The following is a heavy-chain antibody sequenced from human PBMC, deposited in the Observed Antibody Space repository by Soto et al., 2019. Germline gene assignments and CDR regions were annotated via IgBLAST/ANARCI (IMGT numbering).Heavy chain of an antibody. J-gene: IGHJ4*02. D-gene: IGHD5-18*01. CDR1: GGSISSSSYY. Sequence: SETLSLTCTVSGGSISSSSYYWGWIRQPPGRGLEWIGSIYYSGSTYYNPSLKSRVTISVDTSKNQFSLKLSSVTAADTAVYYCAIYVDTATFDYWGQGTLVTVSS. CDR2: IYYSGST. V-gene: IGHV4-39*01. CDR3: AIYVDTATFDY.